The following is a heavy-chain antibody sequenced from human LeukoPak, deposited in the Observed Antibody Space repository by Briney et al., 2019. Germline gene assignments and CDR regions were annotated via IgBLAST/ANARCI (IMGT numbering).Heavy chain of an antibody. J-gene: IGHJ6*02. CDR3: ARVGTEEGPSIFGMIAYGMDV. CDR2: INPSGGST. Sequence: GASVKVSCKASGYTFTSYGISWVRQAPGQGLEWMGIINPSGGSTSYAQKFQGRVTMTRDTSTSTVYMELSSLRSEDTAVYYCARVGTEEGPSIFGMIAYGMDVWGQGTTVTVSS. V-gene: IGHV1-46*01. CDR1: GYTFTSYG. D-gene: IGHD2-21*01.